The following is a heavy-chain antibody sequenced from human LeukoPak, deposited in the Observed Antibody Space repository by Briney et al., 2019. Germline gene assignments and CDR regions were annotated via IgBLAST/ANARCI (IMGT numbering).Heavy chain of an antibody. CDR1: GLTFSDAW. V-gene: IGHV3-21*01. CDR3: ARDHGSGSYYS. CDR2: ISSSSSYI. J-gene: IGHJ5*02. Sequence: GGSLRLSCAVSGLTFSDAWISWVRQAPGKGLEWVSSISSSSSYIYYADSVKGRFTISRDNAKNSLYLQMNSLRAEDTAVYYCARDHGSGSYYSWGQGTLVTVSS. D-gene: IGHD3-10*01.